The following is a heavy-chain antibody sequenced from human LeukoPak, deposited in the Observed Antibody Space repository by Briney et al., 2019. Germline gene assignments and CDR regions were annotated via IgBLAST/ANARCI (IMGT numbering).Heavy chain of an antibody. V-gene: IGHV1-69*05. Sequence: SVKVSGKASGGTFTNHPFSWVGQAPGQGLEGMGGSFPMFETTKYAQKFQGRVTITTDESTSTAFMELSSLGSDDTAVYYCVRDEVRLDNWSYLYYMDVWGKGTTVTVSS. J-gene: IGHJ6*03. D-gene: IGHD1-20*01. CDR3: VRDEVRLDNWSYLYYMDV. CDR2: SFPMFETT. CDR1: GGTFTNHP.